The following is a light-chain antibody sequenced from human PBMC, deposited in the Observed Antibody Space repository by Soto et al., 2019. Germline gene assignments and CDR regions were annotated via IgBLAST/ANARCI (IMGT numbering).Light chain of an antibody. CDR2: WAS. Sequence: DIVMTQSPDSLAVSLGERATINFKSSQIVLYSSNNKNYLAWYQQKPGQPPKLLIYWASTRESGVPDRFSGSGSGTHFTLTITSLQAEDVAVYYCQHRMNWPLTFGQGTRLEI. J-gene: IGKJ5*01. V-gene: IGKV4-1*01. CDR3: QHRMNWPLT. CDR1: QIVLYSSNNKNY.